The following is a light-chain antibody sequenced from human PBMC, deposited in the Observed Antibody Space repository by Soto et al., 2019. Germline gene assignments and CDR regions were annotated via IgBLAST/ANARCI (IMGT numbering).Light chain of an antibody. CDR3: SSYAGSTNFYV. CDR2: EVN. Sequence: QSALTQPPSASGSPGQSVTISCTGTTSDVGGYNFVSWYQQHPGKAPKLIIFEVNKRPSGVPDRFSGSKSGNTASLTVSGLQAEDEADYHCSSYAGSTNFYVFGTGTQLTVL. V-gene: IGLV2-8*01. J-gene: IGLJ1*01. CDR1: TSDVGGYNF.